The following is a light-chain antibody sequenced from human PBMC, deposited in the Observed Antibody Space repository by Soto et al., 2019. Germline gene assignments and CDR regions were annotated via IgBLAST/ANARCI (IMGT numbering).Light chain of an antibody. CDR1: QDISNY. Sequence: TELTQSSSYLSVDVGARGTMTCQASQDISNYLNWYQQKPGKAPKLLIYDASNLETGVPSRFSGSGSGTDFTITISSLQPEDIATYYCQQYDNLITCGQGTQREIK. J-gene: IGKJ5*01. CDR3: QQYDNLIT. CDR2: DAS. V-gene: IGKV1-33*01.